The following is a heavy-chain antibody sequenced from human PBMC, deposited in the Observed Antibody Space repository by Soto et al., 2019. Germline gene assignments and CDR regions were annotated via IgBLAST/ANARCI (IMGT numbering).Heavy chain of an antibody. D-gene: IGHD3-10*01. CDR2: TYYRSKWYN. Sequence: PSPTLSLTCAISGDSVTINSAACIWIRQSPSRGLEWLGRTYYRSKWYNDYAVSVKSRITINPDTSKNQLSLQLNSVTPKDTAVYYCARSAETIVRGVYVMDVWGQGTTVTVS. CDR1: GDSVTINSAA. V-gene: IGHV6-1*01. J-gene: IGHJ6*02. CDR3: ARSAETIVRGVYVMDV.